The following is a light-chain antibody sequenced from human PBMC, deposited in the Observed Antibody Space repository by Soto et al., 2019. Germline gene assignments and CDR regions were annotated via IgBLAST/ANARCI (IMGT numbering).Light chain of an antibody. CDR1: QNIHNH. CDR2: DAI. J-gene: IGKJ4*01. V-gene: IGKV3-15*01. CDR3: QQYDAWPLT. Sequence: DKLMSQSPATLSVSPGERVTLSCRASQNIHNHMSWFLQKPGQTPRLLIYDAIIRAPDVPARFSGSWSGTEFTLTNNSLQSEDVAVYYCQQYDAWPLTFDGGTKVEIK.